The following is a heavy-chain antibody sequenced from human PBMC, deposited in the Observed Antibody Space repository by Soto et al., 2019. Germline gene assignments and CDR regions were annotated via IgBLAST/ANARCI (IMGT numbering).Heavy chain of an antibody. Sequence: SETLSLTCTVSGGSISSSSYYWGWIRQPPGKGLEWIGSIYYSGSTYYNPSLKSRVTISVDTSKNQFSPKLSSVTAADTAVYYCARHKYYYDSSYGMDVWGQGTTVTVSS. D-gene: IGHD3-22*01. J-gene: IGHJ6*02. V-gene: IGHV4-39*01. CDR1: GGSISSSSYY. CDR3: ARHKYYYDSSYGMDV. CDR2: IYYSGST.